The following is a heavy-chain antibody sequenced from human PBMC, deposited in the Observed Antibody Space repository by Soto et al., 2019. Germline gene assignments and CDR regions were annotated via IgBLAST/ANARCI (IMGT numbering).Heavy chain of an antibody. D-gene: IGHD2-2*01. Sequence: PGGSLRLSCAASGFTFSSYAMSWVRQAPGKGLEWVSAISGSGGSTYYADSVKGRFTISRDNSKNTLYLQMNSLRAEDTAVYYCAKGGNCSSTSCYGPRYTGNNTYYHYMDVWGKGTTVTVSS. V-gene: IGHV3-23*01. CDR2: ISGSGGST. CDR3: AKGGNCSSTSCYGPRYTGNNTYYHYMDV. J-gene: IGHJ6*03. CDR1: GFTFSSYA.